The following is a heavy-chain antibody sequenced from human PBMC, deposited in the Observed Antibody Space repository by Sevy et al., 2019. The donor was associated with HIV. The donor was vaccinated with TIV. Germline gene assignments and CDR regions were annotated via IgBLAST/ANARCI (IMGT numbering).Heavy chain of an antibody. J-gene: IGHJ6*02. D-gene: IGHD3-9*01. V-gene: IGHV1-69*13. CDR3: ARDLTRDWLFPYGMDV. Sequence: ASVKVSCKASGGTFSSYAISWVRQAPGQGLEWMGGIIPIFGTANYAQKFQGRVTITADESTSTAYMEPSSLRSEDTAVYYCARDLTRDWLFPYGMDVWGQGTTVTVSS. CDR2: IIPIFGTA. CDR1: GGTFSSYA.